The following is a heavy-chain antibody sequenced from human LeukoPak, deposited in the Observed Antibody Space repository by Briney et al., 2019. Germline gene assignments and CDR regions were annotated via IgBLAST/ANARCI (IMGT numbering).Heavy chain of an antibody. D-gene: IGHD6-6*01. V-gene: IGHV3-30*02. CDR2: IRYDGSNK. CDR1: GFTFSSYG. Sequence: GGSLRLSCAATGFTFSSYGMRWVRQAPGKGLEWVAFIRYDGSNKYYADSVKGRFTISRDNSKNTLYLQMNSLRAEDTAVYYCAKVGSSSFGYYYYYMDVWGKGTTVTVSS. J-gene: IGHJ6*03. CDR3: AKVGSSSFGYYYYYMDV.